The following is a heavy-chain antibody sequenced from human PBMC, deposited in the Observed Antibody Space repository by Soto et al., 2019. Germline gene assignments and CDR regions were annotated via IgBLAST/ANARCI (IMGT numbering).Heavy chain of an antibody. D-gene: IGHD5-18*01. J-gene: IGHJ4*02. V-gene: IGHV4-4*02. CDR2: IWHSGST. Sequence: SETLSLTCAVSGDSISNNKWWGWVRQPPGKGLEWIGDIWHSGSTNYNPSLKSRVTISVDKSKNQFSLKLSSVTAADTAVYYCARRYGSCFDYWGQGTLVTVSS. CDR1: GDSISNNKW. CDR3: ARRYGSCFDY.